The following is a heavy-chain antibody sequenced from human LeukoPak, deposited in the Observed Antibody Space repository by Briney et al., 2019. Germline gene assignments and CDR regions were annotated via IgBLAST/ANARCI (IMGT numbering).Heavy chain of an antibody. D-gene: IGHD3-22*01. V-gene: IGHV1-69*13. Sequence: ASVNVSCKASGYTFTSYAISWVRQAPGQGLEWMGGIIPIFGTANYAQKFQGRVTITADESTSTAYMELSSLRSEDTAVYYCARVGDYYDSSGYYHPYFDYWGQGTLVTVSS. CDR1: GYTFTSYA. CDR2: IIPIFGTA. CDR3: ARVGDYYDSSGYYHPYFDY. J-gene: IGHJ4*02.